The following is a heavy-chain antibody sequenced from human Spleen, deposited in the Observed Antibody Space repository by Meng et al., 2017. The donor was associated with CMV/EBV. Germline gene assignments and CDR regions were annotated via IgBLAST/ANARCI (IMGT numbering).Heavy chain of an antibody. CDR2: INHSGST. CDR3: ASCERGQQLVTPFDP. Sequence: QVQQQQWGVGLLKPSEPLSLTSAVYGGSFSGYDWSWIRQPPGKGLEWIGEINHSGSTNYNPSLKSRVTISVDTSKNQFSLKLSSVTAADTAVYYCASCERGQQLVTPFDPWGQGTLVTASS. CDR1: GGSFSGYD. V-gene: IGHV4-34*01. D-gene: IGHD6-13*01. J-gene: IGHJ5*02.